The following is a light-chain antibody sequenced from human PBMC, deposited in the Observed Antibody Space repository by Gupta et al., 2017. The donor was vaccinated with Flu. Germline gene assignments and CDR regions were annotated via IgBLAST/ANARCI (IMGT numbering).Light chain of an antibody. CDR1: QNIHTW. Sequence: DIQMTQSPSTLSASVGDRVTITCRASQNIHTWLAWYQQKPGKAPKLLINRASNLKSGVPSRFGGSGSGTEFTLTISSLQPDDFATYYCQQYITYPRTFGQGTKVEI. J-gene: IGKJ1*01. CDR2: RAS. V-gene: IGKV1-5*03. CDR3: QQYITYPRT.